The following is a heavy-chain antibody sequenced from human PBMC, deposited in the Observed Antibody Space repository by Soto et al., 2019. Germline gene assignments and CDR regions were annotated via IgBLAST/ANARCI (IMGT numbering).Heavy chain of an antibody. D-gene: IGHD2-21*02. CDR3: AREGETAMVTFYFDS. J-gene: IGHJ4*02. Sequence: GGSLRLSCAASGFTFSDYAIHWVRQAPGKGLEWVAVISYDGTNRYYADSLKGRFTISRDNSKNTMFLQMNSLRPEDTAVYYCAREGETAMVTFYFDSWGQGTLVTVSS. CDR2: ISYDGTNR. CDR1: GFTFSDYA. V-gene: IGHV3-30-3*01.